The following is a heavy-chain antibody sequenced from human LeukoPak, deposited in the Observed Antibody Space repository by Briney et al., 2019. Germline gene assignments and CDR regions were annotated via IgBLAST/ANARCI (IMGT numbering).Heavy chain of an antibody. CDR1: GFTFSSYA. CDR2: ISSSSTYI. D-gene: IGHD3-16*01. J-gene: IGHJ4*02. Sequence: KTGGSLRLSCAASGFTFSSYALSWVRQAPGKGLEWVSTISSSSTYIYYADSVKGRITISRDNAKNSLSLQMNSLRAEETAVYYCARDLSTGGASDYWGQGTLVTVSS. CDR3: ARDLSTGGASDY. V-gene: IGHV3-21*01.